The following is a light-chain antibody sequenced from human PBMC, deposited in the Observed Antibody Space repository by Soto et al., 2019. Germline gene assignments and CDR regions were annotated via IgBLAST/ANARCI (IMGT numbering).Light chain of an antibody. CDR1: SGHSSYA. Sequence: QLVLTQSPAASAYLGASVKLTCILSSGHSSYAIAWHQQQPEKGPRYLMKVYSDGSHSKGDGIPDRFSGSSSGAERYLTISSLQSADEADYYCQTWGTGIRVFGGGTKLTVL. CDR3: QTWGTGIRV. J-gene: IGLJ3*02. CDR2: VYSDGSH. V-gene: IGLV4-69*01.